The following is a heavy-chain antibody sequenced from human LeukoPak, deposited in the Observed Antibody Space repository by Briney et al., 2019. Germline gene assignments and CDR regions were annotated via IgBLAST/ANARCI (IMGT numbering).Heavy chain of an antibody. V-gene: IGHV1-69*04. D-gene: IGHD3-10*01. Sequence: SVRVSCAACGGIFSSYGLSWVRQAPGQGREWMGRIILILGIANYAQKFQGRVTITADKSTSKAYMELSSLRSEDTAVYYCARDYYGSLGYWGQGTLVTVSS. CDR1: GGIFSSYG. CDR2: IILILGIA. CDR3: ARDYYGSLGY. J-gene: IGHJ4*02.